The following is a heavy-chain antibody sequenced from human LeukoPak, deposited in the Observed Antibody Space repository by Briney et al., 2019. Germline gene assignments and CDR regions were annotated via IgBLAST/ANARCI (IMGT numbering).Heavy chain of an antibody. V-gene: IGHV3-7*05. Sequence: PGGSLRLSCAASGFTFSKYWMAWVRQAPGRGLEWVAHIKQDGSEKNYVDPVRGRFTISRDNAKNSVYLQMNSLRAEDTAVYYCTKGTIWLPFDYWGQGTLVTVSS. J-gene: IGHJ4*02. CDR3: TKGTIWLPFDY. D-gene: IGHD5-18*01. CDR2: IKQDGSEK. CDR1: GFTFSKYW.